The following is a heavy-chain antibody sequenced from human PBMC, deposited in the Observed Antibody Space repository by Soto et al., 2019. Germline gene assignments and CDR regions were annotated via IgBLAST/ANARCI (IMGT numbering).Heavy chain of an antibody. J-gene: IGHJ5*02. CDR3: ARAGLRYFDWLVGP. CDR2: IYYSGST. Sequence: TSETLSLTCTVSGGSISSYYWSWIRQPPGKGLEWIGYIYYSGSTNYNPSIKSRVNISVDKSKNQFSLKLSSVTAADTAVYYCARAGLRYFDWLVGPWGQGTLVTVSS. CDR1: GGSISSYY. D-gene: IGHD3-9*01. V-gene: IGHV4-59*12.